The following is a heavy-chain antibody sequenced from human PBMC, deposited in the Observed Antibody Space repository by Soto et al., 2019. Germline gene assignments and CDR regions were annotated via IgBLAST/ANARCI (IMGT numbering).Heavy chain of an antibody. D-gene: IGHD3-9*01. CDR3: ARAGSPFHSDSTGYWGFDY. Sequence: EVQLVESGGGLIQPGGSLRLSCAASGFTFSDHQMNWVRQAPGRGLEWVSVIYSSGTTYYGESLKGRFTISRDNSKNTLYLQMNSLRTEDTALYYCARAGSPFHSDSTGYWGFDYWGQGTLVTVSS. J-gene: IGHJ4*02. CDR2: IYSSGTT. V-gene: IGHV3-53*01. CDR1: GFTFSDHQ.